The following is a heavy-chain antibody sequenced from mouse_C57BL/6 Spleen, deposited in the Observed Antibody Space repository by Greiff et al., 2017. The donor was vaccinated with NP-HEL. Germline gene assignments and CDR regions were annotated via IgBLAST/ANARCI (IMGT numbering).Heavy chain of an antibody. D-gene: IGHD1-1*01. Sequence: VQLQQSGTELVKPGASVKLSCKASGYTFTSYWMHWVKQRPGQGLEWIGNINPSNGGTNYNEKFKSKATLTVDKSSSTAYMQLSSLTSEDSAVYYCARVNITTVVASFDYWGQGTTLTVSS. V-gene: IGHV1-53*01. CDR3: ARVNITTVVASFDY. J-gene: IGHJ2*01. CDR2: INPSNGGT. CDR1: GYTFTSYW.